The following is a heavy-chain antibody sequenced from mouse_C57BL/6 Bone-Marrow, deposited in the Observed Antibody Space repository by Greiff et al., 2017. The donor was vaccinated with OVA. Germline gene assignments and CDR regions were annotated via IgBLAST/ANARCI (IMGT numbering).Heavy chain of an antibody. CDR2: INPNNGGT. CDR1: GYTFTDYY. V-gene: IGHV1-26*01. D-gene: IGHD2-3*01. Sequence: EVKLQQSGPELVKPGASVKISCKASGYTFTDYYMNWVKQSHGKSLEWIGDINPNNGGTNYNQKFKGKATLTVDKSSSTAYMELSSLTSEDSADYYCARERAYDGYYDWYFDVWGTGTTVTVSS. J-gene: IGHJ1*03. CDR3: ARERAYDGYYDWYFDV.